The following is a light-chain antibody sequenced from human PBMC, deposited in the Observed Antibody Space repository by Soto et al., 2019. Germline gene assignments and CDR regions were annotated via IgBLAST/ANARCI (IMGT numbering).Light chain of an antibody. CDR1: SSDVGAYNY. CDR2: DVS. CDR3: ISYAGSSIWV. J-gene: IGLJ3*02. V-gene: IGLV2-8*01. Sequence: QSALTQPPSASGSPGQSVTISCTGTSSDVGAYNYVSWYQQHPGKAPKLMIYDVSKRPSGVPDRFSGSKSGNTASLAVSVLQAEDEADFYCISYAGSSIWVFGGGTQRTFL.